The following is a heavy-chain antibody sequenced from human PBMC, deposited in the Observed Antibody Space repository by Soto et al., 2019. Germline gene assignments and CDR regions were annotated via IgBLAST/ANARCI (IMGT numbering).Heavy chain of an antibody. Sequence: PGGSLGLSCEAYGFSFSDYAMSWVRQAPGKGLEWVSAIGAGGVDTYYAASVKGHFTISRDNSKNTLYLQMNSLRAEDTALYYGTKGDKNSGGNYWGQGT. J-gene: IGHJ4*02. D-gene: IGHD6-19*01. CDR3: TKGDKNSGGNY. V-gene: IGHV3-23*01. CDR1: GFSFSDYA. CDR2: IGAGGVDT.